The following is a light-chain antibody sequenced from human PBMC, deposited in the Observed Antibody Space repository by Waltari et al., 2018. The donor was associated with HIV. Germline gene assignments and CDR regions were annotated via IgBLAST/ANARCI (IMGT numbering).Light chain of an antibody. J-gene: IGLJ1*01. CDR3: YSYAGSYTSV. V-gene: IGLV2-11*01. Sequence: QSALTQPRSVSGSPGQPVTISCTGTSSDVGGYNYVSWYQQHPGKAPKLLIYDVNQRPSGVPDRVACSKSGNTASLTISGLQTEDEADYYCYSYAGSYTSVFGTGTTVTVL. CDR2: DVN. CDR1: SSDVGGYNY.